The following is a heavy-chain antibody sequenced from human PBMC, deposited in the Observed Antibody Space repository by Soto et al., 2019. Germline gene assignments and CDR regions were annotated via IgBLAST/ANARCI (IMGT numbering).Heavy chain of an antibody. CDR3: ARDFFDSSDYTTNWFDP. D-gene: IGHD3-22*01. Sequence: SETLSLTCSVSGDSISNSRFYWAWIRQPPGEGLEWIGSIYHTGNAYYNPSLKSRVTISVDTSKNQFSLKLTSVTAADAVLYYCARDFFDSSDYTTNWFDPWGQGTLVTVSS. V-gene: IGHV4-39*01. CDR1: GDSISNSRFY. J-gene: IGHJ5*02. CDR2: IYHTGNA.